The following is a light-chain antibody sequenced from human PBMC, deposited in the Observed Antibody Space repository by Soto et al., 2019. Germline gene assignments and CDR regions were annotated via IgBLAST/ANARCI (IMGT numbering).Light chain of an antibody. V-gene: IGKV3-15*01. CDR2: RTS. Sequence: EIVMTQSPATLSVSPGERATLSCRASQSISSNLAWYQQKPGQAPRLLMCRTSSRATGFPARFSGSGSGTEFNLTISSLQSEDFGVYYCQQYNNWPRATFGGGTKVDIK. J-gene: IGKJ4*01. CDR3: QQYNNWPRAT. CDR1: QSISSN.